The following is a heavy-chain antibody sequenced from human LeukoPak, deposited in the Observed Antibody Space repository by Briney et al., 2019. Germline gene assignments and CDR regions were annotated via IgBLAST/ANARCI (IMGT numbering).Heavy chain of an antibody. CDR3: TRLLDSSGQYDY. CDR1: GFTFSGAG. D-gene: IGHD6-19*01. CDR2: IRSRANSYAT. Sequence: GGSLRLSCAASGFTFSGAGMHWVRQASGKGLEWVGRIRSRANSYATAYAASVKGRFTVSRDDSKNTAYLQMNSLKTEDTVVYYCTRLLDSSGQYDYWGQGTLVTVSS. J-gene: IGHJ4*02. V-gene: IGHV3-73*01.